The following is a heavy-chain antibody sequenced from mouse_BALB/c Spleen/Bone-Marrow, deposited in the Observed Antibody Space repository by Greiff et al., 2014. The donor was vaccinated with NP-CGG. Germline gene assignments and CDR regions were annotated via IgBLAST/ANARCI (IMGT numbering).Heavy chain of an antibody. CDR2: ISGYYGDA. J-gene: IGHJ4*01. CDR3: ARSGKVRNAMDY. Sequence: QVQLQQPGAKLVRPGVSVKISCKGSGYTFTDHAIHWVKRSHAKSLEWIGVISGYYGDAIYNQKFKGKATMTVGKSSSTAYMELARLTSEDSAIYYCARSGKVRNAMDYWGQGTSVTVSS. V-gene: IGHV1S137*01. D-gene: IGHD2-14*01. CDR1: GYTFTDHA.